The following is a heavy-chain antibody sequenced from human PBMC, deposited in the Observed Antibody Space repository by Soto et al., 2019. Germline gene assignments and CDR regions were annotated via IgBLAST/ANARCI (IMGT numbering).Heavy chain of an antibody. D-gene: IGHD3-22*01. CDR1: GFSLSTSGMC. Sequence: ESGPTLVNPTQTLTLTCTFSGFSLSTSGMCVSWIRQPPGKALEWLALIDWDDDKYYSTSLKTRLTISKDTPKNQVVLTMTNMDPVDTATYYCARTPIIYDSSGIIRSFDYWGQGTLVTVSS. V-gene: IGHV2-70*01. J-gene: IGHJ4*02. CDR3: ARTPIIYDSSGIIRSFDY. CDR2: IDWDDDK.